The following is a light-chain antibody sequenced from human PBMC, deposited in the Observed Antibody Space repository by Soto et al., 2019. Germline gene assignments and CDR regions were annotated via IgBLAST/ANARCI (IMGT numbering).Light chain of an antibody. V-gene: IGKV1-39*01. CDR2: GKS. J-gene: IGKJ1*01. CDR1: QGISTF. Sequence: DILMTQSPSSLIASVGDRVTITCRASQGISTFRHWYQQRPGKAPSLIIYGKSNLQSGVPSRFSGRGSGTEFSLTISTLQPEDVANYYCQHTRTTPGTFGQGTKVEIK. CDR3: QHTRTTPGT.